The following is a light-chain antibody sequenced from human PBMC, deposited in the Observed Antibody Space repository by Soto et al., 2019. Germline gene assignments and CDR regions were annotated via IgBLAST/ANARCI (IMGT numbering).Light chain of an antibody. CDR1: QGITNF. CDR3: QKYNSAPS. Sequence: DIQMTQSPSSLSASVGDRVTITCRASQGITNFLAWYQQKPGKVPKLLIYEVSTLQSGVPSRFSGSGSGTDFTLTISSLQPEDVATYYCQKYNSAPSFGGGTKVEIK. CDR2: EVS. J-gene: IGKJ4*01. V-gene: IGKV1-27*01.